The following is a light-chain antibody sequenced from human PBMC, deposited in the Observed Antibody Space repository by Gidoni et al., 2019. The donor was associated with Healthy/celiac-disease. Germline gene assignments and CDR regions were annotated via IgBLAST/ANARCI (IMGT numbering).Light chain of an antibody. Sequence: EIVLTQSPATLSLSPGERATLSCRASQSVSSYLAWYQQKPGQAPRLLIYDASNRATGSPARFSGSGSGTDVTLTISSLEPEDFAVYYCQQRSNWPLTFXGXTKVEIK. V-gene: IGKV3-11*01. CDR1: QSVSSY. CDR3: QQRSNWPLT. J-gene: IGKJ4*01. CDR2: DAS.